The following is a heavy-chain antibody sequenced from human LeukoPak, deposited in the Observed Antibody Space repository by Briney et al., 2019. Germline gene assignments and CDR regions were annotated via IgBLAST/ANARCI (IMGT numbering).Heavy chain of an antibody. D-gene: IGHD7-27*01. V-gene: IGHV1-69*01. Sequence: SAKVSCKASGGTFSSYAISWVRQAPGQGLEWMGGIIPIFSTANYAQKFQGRVTITADESTSTAYMELSSLRSEDTAVYYCAREAGDPRRYYYYGMDVWGQGTTVTVSS. J-gene: IGHJ6*02. CDR2: IIPIFSTA. CDR3: AREAGDPRRYYYYGMDV. CDR1: GGTFSSYA.